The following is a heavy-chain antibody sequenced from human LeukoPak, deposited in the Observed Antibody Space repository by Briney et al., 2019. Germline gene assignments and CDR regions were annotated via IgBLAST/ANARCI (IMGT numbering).Heavy chain of an antibody. CDR2: ICAYNGNT. Sequence: GASAKVSCKASGYTFTSYGISWVRQAPGQGLEWMGWICAYNGNTNYAQKLQGRVTMTTATSTSTAYMELRSLRSDDTAGDNCARVSQQLVPTIDYWGQGTLVTVSS. V-gene: IGHV1-18*01. J-gene: IGHJ4*02. CDR1: GYTFTSYG. CDR3: ARVSQQLVPTIDY. D-gene: IGHD6-13*01.